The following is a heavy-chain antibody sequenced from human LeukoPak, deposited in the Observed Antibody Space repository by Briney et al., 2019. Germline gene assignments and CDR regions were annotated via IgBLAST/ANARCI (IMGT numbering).Heavy chain of an antibody. CDR3: ARRKGSSNTSCPPDY. D-gene: IGHD2-2*01. CDR1: GYSFTTYW. V-gene: IGHV5-51*01. J-gene: IGHJ4*02. Sequence: GESLKISCRGSGYSFTTYWIGWVRQMPGKGLEWMGIIYPGDSDARYSPSFQGQVTMSADKSINTAYLQWSSLKASDAAMYYCARRKGSSNTSCPPDYWGQGTLVTVSS. CDR2: IYPGDSDA.